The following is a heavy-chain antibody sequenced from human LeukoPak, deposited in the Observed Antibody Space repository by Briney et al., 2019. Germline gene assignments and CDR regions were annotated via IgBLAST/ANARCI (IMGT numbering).Heavy chain of an antibody. CDR1: GGSFSGYY. V-gene: IGHV4-34*01. D-gene: IGHD2-2*01. J-gene: IGHJ6*03. CDR3: ARGLFVYCSSTSCYRYYYYYYMDV. CDR2: INHSGST. Sequence: SETLSLTCAVYGGSFSGYYWSCIRQPPGQGLEWIGEINHSGSTNYNPSLKSRVTISVDTSKNQFSLKLSSVTAADTAVYYCARGLFVYCSSTSCYRYYYYYYMDVWGKGTTVTVSS.